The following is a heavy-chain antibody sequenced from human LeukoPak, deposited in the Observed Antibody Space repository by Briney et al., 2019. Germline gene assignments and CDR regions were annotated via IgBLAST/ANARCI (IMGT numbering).Heavy chain of an antibody. CDR1: GFTFSSYA. CDR3: ARDRVTYYYYYGMDV. J-gene: IGHJ6*02. CDR2: ISYDGSNK. V-gene: IGHV3-30-3*01. D-gene: IGHD4-11*01. Sequence: PGRSLRPSCAASGFTFSSYAMHWVRQAPGKGLEWVAVISYDGSNKYYADSVKGRFTISRDNSRSTLYLQMNSLRAEDTAMYYCARDRVTYYYYYGMDVWGQGTTVTVSS.